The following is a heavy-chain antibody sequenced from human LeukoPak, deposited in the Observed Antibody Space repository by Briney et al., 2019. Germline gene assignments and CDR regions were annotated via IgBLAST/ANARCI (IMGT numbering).Heavy chain of an antibody. CDR2: IYYSGST. Sequence: SETLSLTCTVSGGXISTDSYYWGWIRQPPGERLEWIGSIYYSGSTYYNPSLKSRITISVDTSKNQFSLKLSSVTAADTAVYYCARDSGSRDSSGYYAYYYYGMDVWGQGITVTVSS. CDR3: ARDSGSRDSSGYYAYYYYGMDV. D-gene: IGHD3-22*01. V-gene: IGHV4-39*02. CDR1: GGXISTDSYY. J-gene: IGHJ6*02.